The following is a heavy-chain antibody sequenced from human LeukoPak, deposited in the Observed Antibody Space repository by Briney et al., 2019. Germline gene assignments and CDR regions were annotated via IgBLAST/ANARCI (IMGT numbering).Heavy chain of an antibody. CDR3: AKSVMEWLFGPDYYYYMDV. Sequence: GGSLRLSCAASGFTFSSYAMSWVRQAPGKGLEWVSAISGSGGSTYYADSVKGRFTISRDNSKNTLYLQMNSLRAEDTAVYYCAKSVMEWLFGPDYYYYMDVWGKGTTVTVSS. CDR2: ISGSGGST. D-gene: IGHD3-3*01. J-gene: IGHJ6*03. CDR1: GFTFSSYA. V-gene: IGHV3-23*01.